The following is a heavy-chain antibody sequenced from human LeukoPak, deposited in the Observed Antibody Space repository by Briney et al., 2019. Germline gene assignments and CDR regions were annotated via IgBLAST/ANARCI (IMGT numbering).Heavy chain of an antibody. J-gene: IGHJ1*01. V-gene: IGHV3-74*01. Sequence: GGSLRLSCAASGFTFSSYWMHWVRQAPGKGLVWVSRIKSDGSSTSYADSVKGRFTISRDNAKNTLYLQMNSLRPEDTAVYYCARNDYLQDWGQGTLVTVP. CDR2: IKSDGSST. CDR3: ARNDYLQD. CDR1: GFTFSSYW.